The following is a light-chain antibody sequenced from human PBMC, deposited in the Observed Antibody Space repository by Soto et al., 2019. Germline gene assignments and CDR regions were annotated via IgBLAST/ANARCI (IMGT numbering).Light chain of an antibody. J-gene: IGLJ2*01. CDR3: QSFDTSLSGFLI. Sequence: QSVLTQPPSVSGAPGQRVTISCTGSSSNIGAGYDVHWYQHLPGTAPKLLIFDNNNRPSGVPDRFSGFKSDTSASLAITGLQAEDEADYYCQSFDTSLSGFLIFGGGTKLTVL. CDR2: DNN. V-gene: IGLV1-40*01. CDR1: SSNIGAGYD.